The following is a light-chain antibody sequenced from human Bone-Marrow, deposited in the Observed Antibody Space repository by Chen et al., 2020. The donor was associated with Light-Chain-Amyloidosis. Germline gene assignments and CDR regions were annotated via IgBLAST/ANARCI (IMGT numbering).Light chain of an antibody. CDR2: DDS. CDR3: QVWDRSSDRPV. J-gene: IGLJ3*02. CDR1: NIGSTS. Sequence: SYVLTQPSSVSVAPGQTATIACGGNNIGSTSVHWYQQTPDQAPLVGVYDDSDRPSGIPERLSGSNSGNTATLTISRVEAGDEADYYCQVWDRSSDRPVFGGGTKLTVL. V-gene: IGLV3-21*02.